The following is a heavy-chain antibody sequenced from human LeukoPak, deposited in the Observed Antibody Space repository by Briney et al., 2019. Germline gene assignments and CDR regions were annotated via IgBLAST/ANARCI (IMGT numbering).Heavy chain of an antibody. D-gene: IGHD5-24*01. CDR2: IYLGDSDT. V-gene: IGHV5-51*01. Sequence: GESLKISCRVSGYSFTNYWIGWVRQIPGKGLEWMGIIYLGDSDTRYSPSFQGQVTISADKSISTAYLQWSSLRASDTAIYYCARQHDADVYTWHWLDPWGQGTLVTVSS. CDR3: ARQHDADVYTWHWLDP. J-gene: IGHJ5*02. CDR1: GYSFTNYW.